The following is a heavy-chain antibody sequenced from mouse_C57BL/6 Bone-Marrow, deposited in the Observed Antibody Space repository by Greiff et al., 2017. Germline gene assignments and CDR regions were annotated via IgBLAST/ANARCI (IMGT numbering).Heavy chain of an antibody. CDR3: ARVRFDY. J-gene: IGHJ2*01. Sequence: EVKLVESGGGLVKPGGSLKLSCAASGFTFSSYAMSWVRQTPEKRLEWVATISDGGSYTYYPDNVKGRFTISRDNAKNNLYLQMGHLKSEDTAMYYCARVRFDYWGQGTTLTVSS. CDR2: ISDGGSYT. V-gene: IGHV5-4*03. CDR1: GFTFSSYA.